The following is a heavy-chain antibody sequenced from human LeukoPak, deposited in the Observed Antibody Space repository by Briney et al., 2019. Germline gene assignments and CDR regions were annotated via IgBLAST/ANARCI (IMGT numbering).Heavy chain of an antibody. Sequence: GGSLRLACAASGFIFSDYYISWIRQAPGKGLEWVSDVSSSSTYTHYSDSVKGRFTISRDNAENSLYLQMNSLRAEDTAVYYCARLPRAYGDYYFDHWGQGTLVTVSS. V-gene: IGHV3-11*06. CDR2: VSSSSTYT. CDR1: GFIFSDYY. J-gene: IGHJ4*02. CDR3: ARLPRAYGDYYFDH. D-gene: IGHD4-17*01.